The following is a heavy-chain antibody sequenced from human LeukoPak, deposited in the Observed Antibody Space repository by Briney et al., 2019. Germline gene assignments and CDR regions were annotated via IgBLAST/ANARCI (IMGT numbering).Heavy chain of an antibody. D-gene: IGHD6-13*01. CDR1: GGSISSGSYY. CDR3: AAQQLVHFAVHWEAFNN. Sequence: PSQTLSLTCTVSGGSISSGSYYWSWIRQPPGTGLEWIGYIYYSGSTNYNPSLKSRVTISVDTSKNQFSLKLSSVTAADTAVYYCAAQQLVHFAVHWEAFNNWGQGTLVTVSS. V-gene: IGHV4-61*01. J-gene: IGHJ4*02. CDR2: IYYSGST.